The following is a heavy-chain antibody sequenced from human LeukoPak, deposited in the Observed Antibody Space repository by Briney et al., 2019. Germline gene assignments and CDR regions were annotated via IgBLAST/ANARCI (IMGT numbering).Heavy chain of an antibody. CDR3: VRDSSASY. J-gene: IGHJ4*02. CDR2: INSDGIST. CDR1: GFTFSNYW. Sequence: GGSLRLSCVASGFTFSNYWIHWVRQVPGKGLVWVSGINSDGISTNFADSVKGRFTISRDNAKNSLYLQMNSLRAEDTAVYYCVRDSSASYWGQGTLVTVSS. D-gene: IGHD3-22*01. V-gene: IGHV3-74*01.